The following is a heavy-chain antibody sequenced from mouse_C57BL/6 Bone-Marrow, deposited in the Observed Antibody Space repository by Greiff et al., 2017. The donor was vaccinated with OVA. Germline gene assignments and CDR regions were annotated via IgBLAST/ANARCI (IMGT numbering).Heavy chain of an antibody. J-gene: IGHJ1*03. CDR2: IDPETGGT. V-gene: IGHV1-15*01. CDR3: TIDGYWTYWYFEV. D-gene: IGHD2-3*01. Sequence: LQESGAELVRPGASVTLSCKASGYTFTDYEMHWVKQTPVHGLEWIGAIDPETGGTAYNQKFKGKAILTADKSSSTAYMELRSLTAEDSAVYYCTIDGYWTYWYFEVWGTGTTVTVSS. CDR1: GYTFTDYE.